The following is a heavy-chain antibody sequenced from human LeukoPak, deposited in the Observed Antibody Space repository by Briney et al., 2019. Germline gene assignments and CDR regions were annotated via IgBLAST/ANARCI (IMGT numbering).Heavy chain of an antibody. CDR1: GFTFSSYS. Sequence: GGSLRLSCAAPGFTFSSYSMNWVRQAPAKGLEWVSSITSSSTYIYYADSVKGRFTISRDNAKNSLYVQMNSLRAEDTAVYYCARGGVDYWGQGTLVTVSS. CDR3: ARGGVDY. V-gene: IGHV3-21*01. CDR2: ITSSSTYI. J-gene: IGHJ4*02. D-gene: IGHD3-16*01.